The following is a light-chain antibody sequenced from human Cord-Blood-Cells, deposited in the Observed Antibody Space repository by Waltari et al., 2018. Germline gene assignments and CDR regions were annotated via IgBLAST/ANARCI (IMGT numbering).Light chain of an antibody. CDR2: DVS. CDR1: SSDVGGYNY. CDR3: SSYTSSSTPGV. Sequence: QSALTQPASVSGSPGQSITISCTGTSSDVGGYNYVSWYQPHPGKAPKLMIYDVSNRPSGVSNRCSGSKSGNTASLTISGLQAEDEADYYCSSYTSSSTPGVFGGGTKLTVL. V-gene: IGLV2-14*01. J-gene: IGLJ2*01.